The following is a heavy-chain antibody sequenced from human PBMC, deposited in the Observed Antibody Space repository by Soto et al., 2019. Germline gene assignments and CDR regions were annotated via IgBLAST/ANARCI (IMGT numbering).Heavy chain of an antibody. J-gene: IGHJ5*02. CDR2: IGTAGDT. CDR1: GFTFSTYD. CDR3: ARGALGFDP. V-gene: IGHV3-13*04. Sequence: EVQLVESGGGLVQPGGSLRLSCAASGFTFSTYDLHWVRQATGKGLEWVSGIGTAGDTYYAGSVKGRFTISRENAKNSLYLKMNSLIAGDTAVYYCARGALGFDPWGQGTLVAVSS. D-gene: IGHD6-6*01.